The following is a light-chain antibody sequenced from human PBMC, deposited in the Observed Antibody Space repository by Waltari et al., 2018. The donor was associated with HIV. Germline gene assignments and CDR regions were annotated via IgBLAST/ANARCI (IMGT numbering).Light chain of an antibody. CDR1: QSISRSD. Sequence: EIVLTQSPGTLSLSPGERATLFCRASQSISRSDLAWYQQTPGQAPRLLLYGASSRATDIPDRFTGSGSGTDFTLTISRLEPEDFVIYYCQQYGTSPWTFGQGTKVEIK. CDR3: QQYGTSPWT. J-gene: IGKJ1*01. CDR2: GAS. V-gene: IGKV3-20*01.